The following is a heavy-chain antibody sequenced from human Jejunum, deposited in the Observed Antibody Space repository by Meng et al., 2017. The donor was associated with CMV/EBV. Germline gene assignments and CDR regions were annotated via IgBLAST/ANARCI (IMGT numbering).Heavy chain of an antibody. CDR3: SLFFPPYDFWSGYYH. CDR1: SYS. CDR2: ISSSSSTI. J-gene: IGHJ6*01. D-gene: IGHD3-3*01. Sequence: SYSMNWVRQAPGKGLEWVSYISSSSSTIYYADSVKGRFTISRDNAKNSLSLQLTLLLSDPPSFSSFSLFFPPYDFWSGYYH. V-gene: IGHV3-48*04.